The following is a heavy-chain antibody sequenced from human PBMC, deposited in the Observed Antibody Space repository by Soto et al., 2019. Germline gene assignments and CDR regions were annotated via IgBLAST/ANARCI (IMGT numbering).Heavy chain of an antibody. V-gene: IGHV4-4*02. D-gene: IGHD2-21*02. CDR3: AAGGVNCGGDCYSVYYYYGMDA. CDR2: IYHSGRT. CDR1: GGSISSSNW. J-gene: IGHJ6*02. Sequence: PSETLSPASPVSGGSISSSNWGSWVRQPTGKGLEWGGEIYHSGRTNYNPSIKSRVTISVDKSKNQISLKVSSVTAADTAVYYCAAGGVNCGGDCYSVYYYYGMDAWGQGTTVPVSS.